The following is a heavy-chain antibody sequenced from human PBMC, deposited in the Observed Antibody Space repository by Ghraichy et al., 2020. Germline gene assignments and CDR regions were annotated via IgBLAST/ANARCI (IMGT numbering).Heavy chain of an antibody. V-gene: IGHV4-61*01. J-gene: IGHJ6*02. Sequence: SETLSLNCTVSGGSASSGSYYWSWIRQPPGKGLEWIGYIYYSGSTNYNPSLKSRVTISVDTSKNQFSLKLSSVTAADTAVYYCAIDSTTKGDYYYYGMDVWGQGTTVTVSS. CDR1: GGSASSGSYY. CDR3: AIDSTTKGDYYYYGMDV. CDR2: IYYSGST. D-gene: IGHD2-8*01.